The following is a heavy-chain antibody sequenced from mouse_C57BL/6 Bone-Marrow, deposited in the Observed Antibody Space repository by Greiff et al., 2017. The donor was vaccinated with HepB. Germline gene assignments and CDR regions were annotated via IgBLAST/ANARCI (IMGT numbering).Heavy chain of an antibody. CDR2: IYPRDGST. Sequence: QVQLKESDAELVKPGASVKISCKVSGYTFTDHTIHWMKQRPEQGLEWIGYIYPRDGSTKYNEKFKGKATLTADKSSSTAYMQLNSLTSEDSAVYFCARGDSPYYYGSSEYYFDYWGQGTTLTVSS. CDR1: GYTFTDHT. CDR3: ARGDSPYYYGSSEYYFDY. D-gene: IGHD1-1*01. V-gene: IGHV1-78*01. J-gene: IGHJ2*01.